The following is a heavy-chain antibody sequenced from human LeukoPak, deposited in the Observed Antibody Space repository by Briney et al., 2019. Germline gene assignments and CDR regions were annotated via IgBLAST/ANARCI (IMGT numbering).Heavy chain of an antibody. CDR2: INHSGST. V-gene: IGHV4-34*01. D-gene: IGHD5-18*01. J-gene: IGHJ5*02. CDR1: GGSFSGYY. Sequence: PSETLSLNCAVYGGSFSGYYWSWIRQPPGKGLEWIGEINHSGSTNYNPSLKNRVTISVDTSKNQISLKLSSVTAADTAVYFCARAKEYGYNSGPGFGFDPWGQGTLVTVSS. CDR3: ARAKEYGYNSGPGFGFDP.